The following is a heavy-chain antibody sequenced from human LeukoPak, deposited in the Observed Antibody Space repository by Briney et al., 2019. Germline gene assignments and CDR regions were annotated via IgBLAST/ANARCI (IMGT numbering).Heavy chain of an antibody. J-gene: IGHJ6*03. CDR2: IYTSGST. CDR1: GGSISSGSYY. V-gene: IGHV4-61*02. Sequence: SETLSLTCTVSGGSISSGSYYWSWIRQPAGKGLEWIGRIYTSGSTNYNPSLKSRVIVSVDTSKNQFSLKLSSVTAADTAVYYCVRSPYYYYHMDVWGKGTSVTVSS. CDR3: VRSPYYYYHMDV.